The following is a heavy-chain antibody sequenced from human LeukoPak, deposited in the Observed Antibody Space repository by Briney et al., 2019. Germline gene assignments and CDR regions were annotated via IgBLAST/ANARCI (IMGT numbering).Heavy chain of an antibody. J-gene: IGHJ5*02. V-gene: IGHV1-46*01. CDR2: INPTGGST. CDR1: EYTFTDYY. Sequence: ASVKVSCKASEYTFTDYYMHWVRQAPGQGLEWMGLINPTGGSTGYAQKFQGRVTMTRDMSTSTDYMELSSLRSEDTAIYYCARGNSVGDNAWWFDPWGQGTLVTVSS. CDR3: ARGNSVGDNAWWFDP. D-gene: IGHD1-26*01.